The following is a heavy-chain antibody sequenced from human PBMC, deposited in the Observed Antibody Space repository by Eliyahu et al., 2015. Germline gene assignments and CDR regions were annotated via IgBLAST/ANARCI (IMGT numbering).Heavy chain of an antibody. CDR1: GYTLTELS. CDR3: ATDIPGYSGDDYFDY. CDR2: FDPEDGET. V-gene: IGHV1-24*01. D-gene: IGHD5-12*01. J-gene: IGHJ4*02. Sequence: QVQLVQSGAEVKKPGASVKVPCKVSGYTLTELSMHWVRQAPGKGLEWMGGFDPEDGETIYAQKFQGRVTMTEDTSTDXAYMELSSLRSEDTAVYYCATDIPGYSGDDYFDYWGQGTLVTVSS.